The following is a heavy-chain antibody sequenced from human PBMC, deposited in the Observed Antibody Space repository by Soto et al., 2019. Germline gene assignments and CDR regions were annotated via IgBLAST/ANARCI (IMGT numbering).Heavy chain of an antibody. V-gene: IGHV3-30-3*01. CDR3: ARAPRSVGWYSYYYYGMDV. Sequence: GGSLRLSCAASGFTFSSYAMHWVRQAPGKGLEWVAVISYDGSNKYYADSVKGRFTISRENSKNTLYLQMNSLRAEDTAVYYCARAPRSVGWYSYYYYGMDVWGQGTTVTVSS. CDR1: GFTFSSYA. CDR2: ISYDGSNK. J-gene: IGHJ6*02. D-gene: IGHD6-19*01.